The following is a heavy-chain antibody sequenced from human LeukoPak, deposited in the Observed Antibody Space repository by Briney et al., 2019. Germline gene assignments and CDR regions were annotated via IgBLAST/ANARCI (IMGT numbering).Heavy chain of an antibody. V-gene: IGHV3-30*04. Sequence: PGGSLRLSCEASGFTFHTYNMFWVRQAPGKRMESVAVFSYDGKHIDYAASVQGRFIISRDITRNTLHLDMSNLRDEDTAVYYCARDRVQIWLYVGKFDVWGQGALVTVSS. CDR1: GFTFHTYN. D-gene: IGHD1-1*01. CDR3: ARDRVQIWLYVGKFDV. CDR2: FSYDGKHI. J-gene: IGHJ4*02.